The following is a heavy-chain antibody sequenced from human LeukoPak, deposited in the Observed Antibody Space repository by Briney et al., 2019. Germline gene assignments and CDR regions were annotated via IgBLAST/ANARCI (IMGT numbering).Heavy chain of an antibody. D-gene: IGHD3-22*01. Sequence: KPSETLSLTCTVSGGSISSSSYYWGWIRQPPGKGLEWIGSIYYSGSTYYNPSLKSRVTISVDTSKNQFSLKLSSVTAADTAVYYCARRGRRGYSSGYYRFDYWGQGTLVTVSS. CDR2: IYYSGST. J-gene: IGHJ4*02. CDR1: GGSISSSSYY. CDR3: ARRGRRGYSSGYYRFDY. V-gene: IGHV4-39*01.